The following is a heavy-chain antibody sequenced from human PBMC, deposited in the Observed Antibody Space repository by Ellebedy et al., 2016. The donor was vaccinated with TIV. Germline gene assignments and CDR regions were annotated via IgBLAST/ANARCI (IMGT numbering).Heavy chain of an antibody. V-gene: IGHV1-69*13. J-gene: IGHJ4*02. D-gene: IGHD5-24*01. Sequence: SVKVSXKASGGTFSSYAISWVRQAPGQGLEWMGGIIPIFGTANYAQKFQGRVTLTADESTGTAYMELSSLRSEDTAVYYCASDPRDGYNGGGYWGQGTLVTVSS. CDR1: GGTFSSYA. CDR3: ASDPRDGYNGGGY. CDR2: IIPIFGTA.